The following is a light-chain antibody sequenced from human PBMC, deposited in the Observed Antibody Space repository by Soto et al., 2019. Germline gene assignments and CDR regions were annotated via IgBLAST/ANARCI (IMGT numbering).Light chain of an antibody. CDR2: TAS. CDR1: QGITNY. CDR3: QQYNSYPWT. V-gene: IGKV1-9*01. Sequence: VQLTQSPSFLSTSLLYRFTITFRPSQGITNYLAWYQQKPGKAPKPLIYTASTLQSGVPSRFSCSGSGTEFTLTITSLQPADFATHYCQQYNSYPWTFGQGTKVDIK. J-gene: IGKJ1*01.